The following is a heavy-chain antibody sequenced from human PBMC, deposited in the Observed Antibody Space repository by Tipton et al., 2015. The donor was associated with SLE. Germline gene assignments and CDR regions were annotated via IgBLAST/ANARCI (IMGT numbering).Heavy chain of an antibody. CDR3: TRAEFSSNWYMYWHFDL. CDR2: IYTSGNT. CDR1: GDPINSGSYF. D-gene: IGHD6-13*01. J-gene: IGHJ2*01. V-gene: IGHV4-61*02. Sequence: TLSLTCSVSGDPINSGSYFWSWIRQPAGKGLEWIGRIYTSGNTNYNSSLKSRVTISIDTSTNQFSLKLSSVTASDTAVYFCTRAEFSSNWYMYWHFDLWGRGTLVTVSS.